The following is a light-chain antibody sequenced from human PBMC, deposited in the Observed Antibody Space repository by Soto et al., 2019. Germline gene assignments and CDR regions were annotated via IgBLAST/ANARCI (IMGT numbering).Light chain of an antibody. CDR2: GVK. V-gene: IGLV2-14*01. CDR3: SSYTTSYFYV. CDR1: GRDIGAYDY. J-gene: IGLJ1*01. Sequence: QSALTQPASVSGSPGQSITISCTGSGRDIGAYDYVSWYQQHPGKAPKLLIYGVKNRPSGVSYRFSVSKSAFTDSLTISGLQAEDEAHYYCSSYTTSYFYVFGPGTKLTVL.